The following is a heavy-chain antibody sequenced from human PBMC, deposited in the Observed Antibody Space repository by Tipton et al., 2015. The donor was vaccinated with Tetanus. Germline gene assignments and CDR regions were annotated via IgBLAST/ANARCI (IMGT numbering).Heavy chain of an antibody. J-gene: IGHJ4*02. Sequence: TLSLTCTVSGGSISSGGYYWSWIRQHPGKGLEWIGDIYYRGSTYYNPSLKSRVTISVDTSKNQFSLKLNSVTAADTAVYCCARDQARGARGWNYFDYWGQGTLVTVSS. CDR1: GGSISSGGYY. D-gene: IGHD1-26*01. V-gene: IGHV4-31*03. CDR3: ARDQARGARGWNYFDY. CDR2: IYYRGST.